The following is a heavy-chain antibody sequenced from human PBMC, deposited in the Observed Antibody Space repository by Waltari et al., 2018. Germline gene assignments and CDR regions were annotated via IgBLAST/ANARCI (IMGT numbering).Heavy chain of an antibody. V-gene: IGHV4-59*08. D-gene: IGHD3-22*01. CDR2: IYYSGGT. J-gene: IGHJ4*02. Sequence: QVQLQESGPGLVKPSETLSLTCTVSGGSISSYYWSWIRQPPGKGLEWIGYIYYSGGTNYNPSLKSRVTISVDTSKNHFSLKLSSVTAADTAVYYCARHYYDSSGYYYGHFDYWGQGTLVTVSS. CDR3: ARHYYDSSGYYYGHFDY. CDR1: GGSISSYY.